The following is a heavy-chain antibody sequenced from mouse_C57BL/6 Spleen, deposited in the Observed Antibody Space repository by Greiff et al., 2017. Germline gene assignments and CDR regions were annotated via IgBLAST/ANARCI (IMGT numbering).Heavy chain of an antibody. D-gene: IGHD1-1*01. J-gene: IGHJ2*01. CDR3: ARESGYYGSSYAYFDY. CDR2: IYPSDSET. CDR1: GYTFTSYW. Sequence: QVQLQQPGAELVRPGSSVKLSCKASGYTFTSYWMDWVKQRPGQGLEWIGNIYPSDSETHYNQKFKDKATLTVDKSSSTAYMQLSSLTSEDSAVYYCARESGYYGSSYAYFDYWGQGTTLTVSS. V-gene: IGHV1-61*01.